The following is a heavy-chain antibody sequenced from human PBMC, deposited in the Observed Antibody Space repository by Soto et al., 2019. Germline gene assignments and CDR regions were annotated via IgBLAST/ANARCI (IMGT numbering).Heavy chain of an antibody. J-gene: IGHJ3*02. V-gene: IGHV1-2*04. Sequence: GASVKVSCKASGYTFTGYYMHWVRQAPGQGLEWMGWINPNSGGTNYAQKFQGWVTMTRDTSISTAYMEMSRLRSDDTAVYYCARYKYYYDNPTEMRRPEDAFDIWGQGTMVTVSS. D-gene: IGHD3-22*01. CDR3: ARYKYYYDNPTEMRRPEDAFDI. CDR1: GYTFTGYY. CDR2: INPNSGGT.